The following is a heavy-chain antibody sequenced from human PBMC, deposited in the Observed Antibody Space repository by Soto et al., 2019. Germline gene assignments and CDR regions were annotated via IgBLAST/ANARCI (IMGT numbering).Heavy chain of an antibody. J-gene: IGHJ4*02. CDR2: ISGSGGST. Sequence: EVQLLESGGGLVQPGGSLRLSCAASGFTFSSYAMNWVRQAPGKGLEWGSVISGSGGSTYYADSVKGRFTISRDNSNNTVYRQLNSLRAEDTAVYYCARRSSGWYLDYWGQGTLVTVSS. V-gene: IGHV3-23*01. D-gene: IGHD6-19*01. CDR1: GFTFSSYA. CDR3: ARRSSGWYLDY.